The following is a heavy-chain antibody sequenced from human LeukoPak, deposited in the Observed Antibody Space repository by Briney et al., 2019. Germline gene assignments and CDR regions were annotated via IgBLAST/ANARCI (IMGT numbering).Heavy chain of an antibody. CDR3: ARETRDIVVLVAAPLDV. CDR1: GFTFSDYY. Sequence: MSGGSLRLSCAASGFTFSDYYMSWIRQAPGKGLEWVSYISSSGSTIYCADSVKGRFTISRDNAKNSLYLQMNSLRAEDTAVYYCARETRDIVVLVAAPLDVWGKGTTVTVSS. V-gene: IGHV3-11*01. CDR2: ISSSGSTI. D-gene: IGHD2-15*01. J-gene: IGHJ6*04.